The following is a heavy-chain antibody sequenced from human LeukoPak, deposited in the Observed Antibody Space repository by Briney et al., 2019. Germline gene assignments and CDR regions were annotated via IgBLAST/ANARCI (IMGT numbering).Heavy chain of an antibody. D-gene: IGHD2-21*02. V-gene: IGHV3-48*04. CDR2: ISNSGTVK. J-gene: IGHJ4*02. CDR3: ARGDSLYYFDL. CDR1: GFTFSDYT. Sequence: GGSLRLSCAASGFTFSDYTMNWVRQAPGKGLDWIAYISNSGTVKNYADSVRGRFTISRDSAKRSVFLQMTSLRSDDTAVYYCARGDSLYYFDLWGQGTLVSVSP.